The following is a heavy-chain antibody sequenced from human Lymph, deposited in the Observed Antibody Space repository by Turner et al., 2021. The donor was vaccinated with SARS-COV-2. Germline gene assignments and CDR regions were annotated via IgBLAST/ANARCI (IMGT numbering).Heavy chain of an antibody. CDR2: ISYDGSNK. D-gene: IGHD6-25*01. CDR3: ARDVGAALDY. J-gene: IGHJ4*02. V-gene: IGHV3-30-3*01. Sequence: QVQLVESGGGVVQPGRSLRLSCAASGLTFSSYAMHWFRHAPGKGLELVALISYDGSNKYYADSVKCRFTISRDNSKNTLYLQMNSLRAEDTAVYYCARDVGAALDYWGQGTLVTVSS. CDR1: GLTFSSYA.